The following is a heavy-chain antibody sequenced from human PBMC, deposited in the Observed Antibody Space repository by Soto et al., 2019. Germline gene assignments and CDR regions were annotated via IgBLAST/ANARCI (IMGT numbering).Heavy chain of an antibody. CDR3: AKCGVFYIPGLVEN. J-gene: IGHJ4*02. Sequence: EVQLLESGGRLVQPGGSLRLSCAASGFSFGSYAMSWVRQAPGKGLEWISTVSGSGGSTSYADSVKGRFTLSRDNSQNTVYLQMTSLRAEDTAVYYCAKCGVFYIPGLVENWGQGTLVTVSA. V-gene: IGHV3-23*01. D-gene: IGHD1-26*01. CDR1: GFSFGSYA. CDR2: VSGSGGST.